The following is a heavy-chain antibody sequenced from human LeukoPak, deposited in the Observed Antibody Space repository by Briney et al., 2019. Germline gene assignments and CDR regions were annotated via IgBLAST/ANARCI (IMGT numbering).Heavy chain of an antibody. J-gene: IGHJ4*02. CDR1: GYTFTGYY. Sequence: ASVKVSCKASGYTFTGYYMHWVRQAPGQGLEWMGRINPNSGGTNYAQKFQGRVTMTRDTSISTAYMELSRLRSGDTAVYYCARASYYYDSSGYDYWGQGTLVTVSS. D-gene: IGHD3-22*01. V-gene: IGHV1-2*06. CDR3: ARASYYYDSSGYDY. CDR2: INPNSGGT.